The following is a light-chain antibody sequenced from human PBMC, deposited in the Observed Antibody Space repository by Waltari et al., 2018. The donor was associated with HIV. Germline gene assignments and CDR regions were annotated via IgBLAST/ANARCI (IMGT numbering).Light chain of an antibody. CDR2: WAS. CDR1: RTVLYNRNY. CDR3: QQYYTLRST. V-gene: IGKV4-1*01. J-gene: IGKJ4*01. Sequence: DIVMTQSRDSLAVSLGARATVTCTSSRTVLYNRNYLAWYQQKPGQAPKVLIYWASTRAFGVPDRFSGSGSGTDFSLTISRVQADDVAIYYCQQYYTLRSTFGGGTKIEI.